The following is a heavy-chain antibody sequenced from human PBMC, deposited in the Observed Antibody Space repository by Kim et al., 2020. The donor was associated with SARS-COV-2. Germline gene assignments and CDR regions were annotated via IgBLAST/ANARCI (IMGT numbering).Heavy chain of an antibody. CDR3: ARESVGRKTFSIDY. V-gene: IGHV4-31*03. Sequence: SETLSLTCTVSGGSISSGGYYWSWIRQHPGKGLEWIGYIYYSGSTYYNPSLKSRVTISVDTSKNQFSLKLSSVTAADTAVYYCARESVGRKTFSIDYWGQGTLVTVSS. CDR1: GGSISSGGYY. J-gene: IGHJ4*02. D-gene: IGHD2-2*01. CDR2: IYYSGST.